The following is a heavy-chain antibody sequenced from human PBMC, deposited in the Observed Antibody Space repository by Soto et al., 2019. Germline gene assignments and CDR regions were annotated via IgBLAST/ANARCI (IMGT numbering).Heavy chain of an antibody. CDR1: GFIVSSNY. Sequence: GGSLRLSCAASGFIVSSNYMNWVRQAPGKGLEWVSVIYSGGSTYSADSVKGRFTISRDISKNTVYLQMNSLRAEDTAVYYCARDSGGWPRGFDSWGQGTLVTVSS. V-gene: IGHV3-53*01. J-gene: IGHJ4*02. CDR2: IYSGGST. D-gene: IGHD6-19*01. CDR3: ARDSGGWPRGFDS.